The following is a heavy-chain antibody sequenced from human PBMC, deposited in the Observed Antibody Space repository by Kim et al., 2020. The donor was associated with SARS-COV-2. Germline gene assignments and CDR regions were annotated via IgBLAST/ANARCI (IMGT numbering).Heavy chain of an antibody. CDR2: VNAANDQT. CDR1: GYTFKTYP. CDR3: VRDMNPTVYDY. Sequence: ASVKVSCKASGYTFKTYPIHWLRQAPGQTLEWMGWVNAANDQTKYSQKFQGRITISRDTSANTAYMELRSLTTKDTALYYCVRDMNPTVYDYWGQGTLV. V-gene: IGHV1-3*01. D-gene: IGHD4-4*01. J-gene: IGHJ4*02.